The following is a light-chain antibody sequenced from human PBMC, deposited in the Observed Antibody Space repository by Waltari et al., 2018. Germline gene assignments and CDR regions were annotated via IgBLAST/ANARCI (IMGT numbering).Light chain of an antibody. V-gene: IGKV3-15*01. J-gene: IGKJ1*01. Sequence: DIVMTQSPATLSVSPGERATLSCRASQSIGSNLAWYQHKPGQAPRFLIYGASTRATGIPVRFSGSGSWTEFTLTISSLQSADFAVYFCQQYNNWPETFGQGTKVEIK. CDR2: GAS. CDR3: QQYNNWPET. CDR1: QSIGSN.